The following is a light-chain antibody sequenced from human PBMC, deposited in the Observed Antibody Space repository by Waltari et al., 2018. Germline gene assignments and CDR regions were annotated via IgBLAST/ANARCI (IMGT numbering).Light chain of an antibody. V-gene: IGKV2-30*01. CDR2: KVS. Sequence: DVVLTQSPLSLPVTLGQPASISCRSSQSLVYSDGNTYLNWFHQRPGQSPRRLIYKVSDRDSGIPDRFSGSGSVTDFTLKITRVEAEDVGVFYCMQAMLWPPTFGQGTNLEIK. J-gene: IGKJ2*01. CDR1: QSLVYSDGNTY. CDR3: MQAMLWPPT.